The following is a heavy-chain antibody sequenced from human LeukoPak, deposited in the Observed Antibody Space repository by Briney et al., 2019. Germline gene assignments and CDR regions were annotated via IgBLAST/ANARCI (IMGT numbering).Heavy chain of an antibody. CDR3: ARKGILWFGELEGWFDP. V-gene: IGHV1-2*02. D-gene: IGHD3-10*01. CDR2: INPNSGGT. J-gene: IGHJ5*02. Sequence: GASVKVSCKASGYTFTGYYMHWVRQAPGQGLEWMGWINPNSGGTNYAQKFQGRVTMTRDTSISTAYMELSRLRSDDTAVYYCARKGILWFGELEGWFDPWGQRTLVTVSS. CDR1: GYTFTGYY.